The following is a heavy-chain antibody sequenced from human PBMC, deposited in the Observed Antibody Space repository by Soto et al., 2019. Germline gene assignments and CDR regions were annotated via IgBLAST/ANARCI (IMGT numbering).Heavy chain of an antibody. V-gene: IGHV4-31*03. CDR2: IYYSGCT. Sequence: QVQLQESGPGLVKPSQTLSLTCTVSGGAISSGGYYLTWIRQHPGKGLEWIGYIYYSGCTYYNPDLESRVIIIVETSNTQFSQKMSSVTGVDTVVSYWAISVVPWGQGTLVTVSS. CDR3: AISVVP. CDR1: GGAISSGGYY. J-gene: IGHJ5*02. D-gene: IGHD2-21*01.